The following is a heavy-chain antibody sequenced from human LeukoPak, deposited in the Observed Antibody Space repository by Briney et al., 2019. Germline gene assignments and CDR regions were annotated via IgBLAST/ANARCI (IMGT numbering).Heavy chain of an antibody. Sequence: PGGSLRLSCAASGFTFSSYSMNWVRQAPGKGLEWVSSISSSSSYIYYADSVKGRFTISRDNAKNSLYLQMNSLRAEDTAAYYCARVVEYYDSSGYYSGFDYWGQGTLVTVSS. J-gene: IGHJ4*02. CDR1: GFTFSSYS. D-gene: IGHD3-22*01. CDR3: ARVVEYYDSSGYYSGFDY. V-gene: IGHV3-21*01. CDR2: ISSSSSYI.